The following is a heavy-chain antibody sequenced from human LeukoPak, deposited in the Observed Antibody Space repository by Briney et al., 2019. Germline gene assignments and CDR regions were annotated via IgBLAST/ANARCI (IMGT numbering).Heavy chain of an antibody. CDR3: AGSGYYRLGY. Sequence: SETLSLTCAVYGGSFSGYYWSWIRQPPGKGLEWIGEINHSGSTNYNPSLKSRVTISVGTSKNQFSLKLSSVTAADTAVYYCAGSGYYRLGYWGQGTLVTVSS. CDR2: INHSGST. V-gene: IGHV4-34*01. J-gene: IGHJ4*02. CDR1: GGSFSGYY. D-gene: IGHD3-22*01.